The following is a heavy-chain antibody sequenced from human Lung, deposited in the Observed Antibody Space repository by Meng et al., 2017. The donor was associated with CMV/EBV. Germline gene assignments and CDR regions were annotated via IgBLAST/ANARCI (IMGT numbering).Heavy chain of an antibody. J-gene: IGHJ6*02. Sequence: SVKVSXKASGGTFSKYAFSWVRQAPGQGLEWMGGIIPMIDKAHYAQKFQGVVTITADKSTSTAYMELSSLKSDDTAVYYCASALVWTVTSYYYYLYGLDVWGQGNXVNGSS. D-gene: IGHD3/OR15-3a*01. CDR3: ASALVWTVTSYYYYLYGLDV. CDR1: GGTFSKYA. V-gene: IGHV1-69*10. CDR2: IIPMIDKA.